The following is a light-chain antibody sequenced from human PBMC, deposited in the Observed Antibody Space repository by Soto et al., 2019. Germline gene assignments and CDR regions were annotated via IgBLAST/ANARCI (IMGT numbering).Light chain of an antibody. Sequence: QSALTQPPSASGSPGQSVTISCAGTRSDVGAFNYVSWYQQLPGKAPKLMIYEVTKRPSGVPDRFSGSKSGNTASLTVSGLQAEDEADYYCSSYAGSNNVIFGGGTKLTVL. CDR1: RSDVGAFNY. CDR3: SSYAGSNNVI. V-gene: IGLV2-8*01. CDR2: EVT. J-gene: IGLJ2*01.